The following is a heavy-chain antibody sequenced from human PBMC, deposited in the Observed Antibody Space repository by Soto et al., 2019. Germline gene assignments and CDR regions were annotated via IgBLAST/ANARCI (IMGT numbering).Heavy chain of an antibody. V-gene: IGHV1-2*02. Sequence: ASVKVSCNASGYTFNGYSMHWVRQAPGQGLEWMGWINPNSGGTNYAQKFQGRVTMARDTSISTAYMELSRLRSEDTAVYYCAREYGYNDYWGQGTLVTVS. J-gene: IGHJ4*02. D-gene: IGHD5-12*01. CDR3: AREYGYNDY. CDR1: GYTFNGYS. CDR2: INPNSGGT.